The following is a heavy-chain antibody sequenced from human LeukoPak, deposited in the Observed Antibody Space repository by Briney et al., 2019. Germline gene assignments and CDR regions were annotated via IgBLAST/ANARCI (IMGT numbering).Heavy chain of an antibody. CDR2: INHSGST. V-gene: IGHV4-34*01. D-gene: IGHD3-3*01. J-gene: IGHJ5*02. Sequence: SETLSLTCAVYGGSFSGYYWSWVRQPPGKGLEWIGEINHSGSTNYNPSLKSRVTISVDTSKNQFSLKLSSVTAADTAVYYCARGAFWSGYRALNWFDPWGQGTLVTVSS. CDR3: ARGAFWSGYRALNWFDP. CDR1: GGSFSGYY.